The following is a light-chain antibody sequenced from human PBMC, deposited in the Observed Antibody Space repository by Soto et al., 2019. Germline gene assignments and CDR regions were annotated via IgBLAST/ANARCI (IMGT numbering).Light chain of an antibody. J-gene: IGLJ1*01. V-gene: IGLV2-23*01. CDR1: SSDVGTYNL. Sequence: QSALAQPASMSGSPGQSITISCTGTSSDVGTYNLVSWYQQHPGKAPKLIIYEGNKRPSGVSDRFSGSRSGNTASLTISGLQADDQAHYHCCSYAGSSPYVFGTGTKVTVL. CDR2: EGN. CDR3: CSYAGSSPYV.